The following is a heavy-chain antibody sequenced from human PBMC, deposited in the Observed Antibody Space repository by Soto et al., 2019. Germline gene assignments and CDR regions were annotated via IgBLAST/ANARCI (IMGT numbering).Heavy chain of an antibody. CDR3: ARDPGLLWFWESFGGMDV. V-gene: IGHV3-21*01. J-gene: IGHJ6*02. CDR2: ISSSSSYI. Sequence: GGSLRLSCAASGFTFSSYSMNWVRQAPGKGLEWVSSISSSSSYIYYADSVKGRFTISRDNAKNSLYLQMNSLRAEDTAVYYCARDPGLLWFWESFGGMDVWGQGTTVTVSS. D-gene: IGHD3-10*01. CDR1: GFTFSSYS.